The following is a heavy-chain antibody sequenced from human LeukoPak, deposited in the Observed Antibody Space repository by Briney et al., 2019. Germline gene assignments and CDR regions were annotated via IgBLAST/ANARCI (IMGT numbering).Heavy chain of an antibody. CDR3: IILTLVTAPRHYMDV. V-gene: IGHV3-7*01. CDR2: IHPHGSEE. Sequence: GGSLRLSCAASGFTLSRFWMTWVRQAPGKGLEWVANIHPHGSEEYYVDSVKGRFTISRDNAKNSLYLQMDSLRAEDTAVYYCIILTLVTAPRHYMDVWGEGTTVTVSS. J-gene: IGHJ6*03. D-gene: IGHD2-21*02. CDR1: GFTLSRFW.